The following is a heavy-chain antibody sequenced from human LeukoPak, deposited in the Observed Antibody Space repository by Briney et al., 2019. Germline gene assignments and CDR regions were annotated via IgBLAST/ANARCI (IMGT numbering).Heavy chain of an antibody. J-gene: IGHJ4*02. V-gene: IGHV1-69*05. Sequence: SVKVSXKASGGTFSSYAISWVRQAPGQGLEWMGRIIPIFGTANYAQKFQVRVTITTDESTSTAYMELSSLRSEDTAVYYCARAARVRYYDSSGYYSFDYWGQGTLVTVSS. CDR1: GGTFSSYA. CDR3: ARAARVRYYDSSGYYSFDY. CDR2: IIPIFGTA. D-gene: IGHD3-22*01.